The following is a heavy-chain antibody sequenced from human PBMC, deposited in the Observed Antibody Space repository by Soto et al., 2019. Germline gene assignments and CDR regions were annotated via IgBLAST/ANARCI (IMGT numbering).Heavy chain of an antibody. Sequence: SETLSLTCTVSGGSVSSGSCYWSWIRQPPGKGLEWIGYIYYSGSTNYNPSLKSRVTMSVDTSKNQFSLKLSSVTAADTAVYYCARDGDFGGATVFDYWGQGTLVTVSS. D-gene: IGHD1-26*01. V-gene: IGHV4-61*01. CDR1: GGSVSSGSCY. CDR3: ARDGDFGGATVFDY. CDR2: IYYSGST. J-gene: IGHJ4*02.